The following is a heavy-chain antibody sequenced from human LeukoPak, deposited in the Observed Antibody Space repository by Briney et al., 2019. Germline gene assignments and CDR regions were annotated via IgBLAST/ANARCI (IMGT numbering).Heavy chain of an antibody. D-gene: IGHD3-3*01. Sequence: GSLRLSCAASGFTLPGHTMTWLRKAPGKGLEWVSIIGGRDDRTYYADFVKGRFTISRDTSKNILYLQMNNLRAEDTALYYCAKDPNPLYDLWSGYKWGQGTLVTVSS. CDR3: AKDPNPLYDLWSGYK. V-gene: IGHV3-23*01. CDR2: IGGRDDRT. J-gene: IGHJ4*02. CDR1: GFTLPGHT.